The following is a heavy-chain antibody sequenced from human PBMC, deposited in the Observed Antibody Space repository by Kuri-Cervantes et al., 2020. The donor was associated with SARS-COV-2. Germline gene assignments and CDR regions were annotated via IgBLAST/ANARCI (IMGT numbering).Heavy chain of an antibody. V-gene: IGHV3-30*04. CDR1: GFTFSSYA. J-gene: IGHJ4*02. D-gene: IGHD2-2*01. CDR2: ISYDGSNK. Sequence: GGSLRLSCAASGFTFSSYAMHWVRQAPGKGLEWVAVISYDGSNKYYADSVKGRFTISRDNSKNTLYLQMNSLRAEDTAVYYCARGGRYCSSTSCYAHDYWGQGTLVTVSS. CDR3: ARGGRYCSSTSCYAHDY.